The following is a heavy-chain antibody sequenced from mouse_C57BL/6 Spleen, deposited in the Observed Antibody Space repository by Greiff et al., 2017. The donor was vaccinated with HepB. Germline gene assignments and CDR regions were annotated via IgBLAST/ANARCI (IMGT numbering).Heavy chain of an antibody. CDR1: GYTFTDYE. D-gene: IGHD2-1*01. Sequence: QVQLKQSGAELVRPGASVTLSCKASGYTFTDYEMHWVKQTPVHGLEWIGAIDPETGGTAYNQKFKGKAILTADKSSSTAYMELRSLTSEDSAVYYCTRDYGNSLTYWGQGTSVTVSS. V-gene: IGHV1-15*01. CDR3: TRDYGNSLTY. J-gene: IGHJ4*01. CDR2: IDPETGGT.